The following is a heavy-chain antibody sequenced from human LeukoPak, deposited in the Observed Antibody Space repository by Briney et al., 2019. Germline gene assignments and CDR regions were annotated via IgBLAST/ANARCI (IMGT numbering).Heavy chain of an antibody. D-gene: IGHD2-2*01. V-gene: IGHV1-2*02. CDR1: GYTFTGYY. Sequence: GASVKVSCKASGYTFTGYYMHWVRQAPGQGLEWKGWINPNSGGTNYAQKFQGRVTMTRDTSISTAYMELSRLRSDDTAVYYCARDRVVPAAYNWFDPWGQGTLVTVSS. J-gene: IGHJ5*02. CDR2: INPNSGGT. CDR3: ARDRVVPAAYNWFDP.